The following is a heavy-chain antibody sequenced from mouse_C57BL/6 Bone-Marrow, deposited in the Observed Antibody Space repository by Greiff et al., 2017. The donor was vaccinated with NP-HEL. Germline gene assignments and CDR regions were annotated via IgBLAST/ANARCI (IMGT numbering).Heavy chain of an antibody. J-gene: IGHJ1*03. V-gene: IGHV1-75*01. CDR3: ARWGCHGGYWYFDV. CDR2: IFPGSGST. Sequence: QVQLKESGPELVKPGASVKISCKASGYTFTDYYINWVKQRPGQGLEWIGWIFPGSGSTYYNEKFKGKAKLTVDKSSSTAYMLLSSLTSEDSAVYFCARWGCHGGYWYFDVWGTGTTVTVTS. CDR1: GYTFTDYY. D-gene: IGHD6-1*01.